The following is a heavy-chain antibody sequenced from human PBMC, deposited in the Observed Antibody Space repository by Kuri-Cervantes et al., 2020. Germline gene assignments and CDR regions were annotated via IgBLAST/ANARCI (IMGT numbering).Heavy chain of an antibody. CDR2: THYAESNK. Sequence: GGSLRLSCAASGFIFSASGIHWVRQSPGKGLEWVAFTHYAESNKKYADSVKGRFTISRDNAQNSLYLQMNSLRAEDTAMYYCDCYDNSRTFDIWGQGTMVTVSS. CDR1: GFIFSASG. D-gene: IGHD3-22*01. J-gene: IGHJ3*02. CDR3: DCYDNSRTFDI. V-gene: IGHV3-30*02.